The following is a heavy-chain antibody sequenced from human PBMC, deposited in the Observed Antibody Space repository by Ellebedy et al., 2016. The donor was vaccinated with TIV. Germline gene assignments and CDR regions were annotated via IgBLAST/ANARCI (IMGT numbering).Heavy chain of an antibody. CDR2: ISRDGDIR. Sequence: GGSLRLSCAASGFTFSSYSMNWVRQAPGKGLEWVSRISRDGDIRGYAEFAKGRFTVSRDNTKNTLYLQMSGLRADDSAVYYCATDEGGSYDSWGQGTRVSVSS. V-gene: IGHV3-74*01. D-gene: IGHD1-26*01. J-gene: IGHJ4*02. CDR1: GFTFSSYS. CDR3: ATDEGGSYDS.